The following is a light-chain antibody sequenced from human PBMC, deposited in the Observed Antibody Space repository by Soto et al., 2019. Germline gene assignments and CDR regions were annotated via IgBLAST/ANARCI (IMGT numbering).Light chain of an antibody. CDR2: AAS. V-gene: IGKV1-39*01. CDR1: QSISSY. CDR3: QQSYTTPIT. Sequence: DIQMTQSPSSLSASVGARVTITCRASQSISSYLNWYQQKPGKAPNLLTSAASTLKRGVPSRFSGSGSGTDFTLTISSVQPEDFATYYCQQSYTTPITFGQGTRLEIK. J-gene: IGKJ5*01.